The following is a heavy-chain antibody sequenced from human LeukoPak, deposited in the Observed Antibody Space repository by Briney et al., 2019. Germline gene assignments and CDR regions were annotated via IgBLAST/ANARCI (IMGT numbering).Heavy chain of an antibody. Sequence: ASVRVSCKASGYGFIKYGLSWVRQAPGQGLEWMGWISPCNGNTDYAQNLQGRVIMTTDTSTSTAYMEVRSLRTDDTAVYYCAREGDGYTNGNFDYWGQGTLVTVSS. CDR2: ISPCNGNT. D-gene: IGHD5-24*01. J-gene: IGHJ4*02. CDR3: AREGDGYTNGNFDY. CDR1: GYGFIKYG. V-gene: IGHV1-18*01.